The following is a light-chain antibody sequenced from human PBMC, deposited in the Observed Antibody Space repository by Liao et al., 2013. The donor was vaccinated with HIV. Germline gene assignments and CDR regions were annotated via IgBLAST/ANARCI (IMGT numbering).Light chain of an antibody. J-gene: IGLJ2*01. CDR3: QTWDSSTVV. Sequence: SYELTQPPSVSVSPGQTASITCSGDQLGNKNICWYQQKPGQSPVLVIYEDDKRPSGIPERFSGSNSGTTATLAISGARRLWYEADYYCQTWDSSTVVFGGGTKLTV. V-gene: IGLV3-1*01. CDR2: EDD. CDR1: QLGNKN.